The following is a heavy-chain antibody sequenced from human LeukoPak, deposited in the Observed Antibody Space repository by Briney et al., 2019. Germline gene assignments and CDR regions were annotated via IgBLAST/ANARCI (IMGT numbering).Heavy chain of an antibody. CDR3: ARDRSYSSGWYAADDY. Sequence: GGSLRLSCAASGFTFSSYGMHWVRQAPGKGLEWVAVISYDGSNKYYADSVKGRFTISRDNSKNTLYLQMNSLRAEDTAVYYCARDRSYSSGWYAADDYWGQGTLVTVSS. J-gene: IGHJ4*02. CDR2: ISYDGSNK. V-gene: IGHV3-30*03. D-gene: IGHD6-19*01. CDR1: GFTFSSYG.